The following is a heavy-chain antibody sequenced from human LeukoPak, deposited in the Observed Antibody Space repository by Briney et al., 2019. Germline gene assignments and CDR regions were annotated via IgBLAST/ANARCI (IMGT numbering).Heavy chain of an antibody. J-gene: IGHJ4*02. D-gene: IGHD3-3*01. CDR2: IYYSGST. V-gene: IGHV4-39*01. CDR1: GGSISSSSYY. CDR3: LNGVYDFWSGSYLDYYFDY. Sequence: SETLSLTCTVSGGSISSSSYYWGWIRQPPGKGLEWIGSIYYSGSTYYNPSLKSRVTISVDTSKNQFSLKLSSVTAADTAVYYCLNGVYDFWSGSYLDYYFDYWGQGTLVTVSS.